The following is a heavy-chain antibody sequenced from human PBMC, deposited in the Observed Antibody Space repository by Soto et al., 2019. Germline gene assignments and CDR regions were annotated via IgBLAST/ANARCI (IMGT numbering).Heavy chain of an antibody. V-gene: IGHV3-23*01. J-gene: IGHJ4*02. CDR1: GFTFSSYA. CDR3: AKAQFYYYDSSGSARYYFDY. D-gene: IGHD3-22*01. CDR2: ISGSGGST. Sequence: GGSLRLSCAASGFTFSSYAMSWVRPAPGKGLEWVSAISGSGGSTYYADSVKGRFTISRDNSKNTLYLQMNSLRAEDTAVYYCAKAQFYYYDSSGSARYYFDYWGQGTLVTVPQ.